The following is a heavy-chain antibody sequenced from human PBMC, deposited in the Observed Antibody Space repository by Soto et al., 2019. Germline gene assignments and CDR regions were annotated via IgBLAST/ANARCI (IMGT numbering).Heavy chain of an antibody. CDR1: GGTFSSYT. V-gene: IGHV1-69*04. CDR2: IIPILGIA. J-gene: IGHJ6*03. Sequence: ASVKVSCKASGGTFSSYTISWVRQAPGQGLEWMGRIIPILGIANYAQKFQGRVTITADKSTSTAYMELSSLRSEDTAVYYCARDCSSTSCAWGYYYYMDVWGKGTTVTVSS. CDR3: ARDCSSTSCAWGYYYYMDV. D-gene: IGHD2-2*01.